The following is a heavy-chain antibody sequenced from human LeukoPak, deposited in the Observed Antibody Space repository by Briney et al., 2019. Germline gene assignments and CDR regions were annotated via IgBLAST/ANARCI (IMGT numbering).Heavy chain of an antibody. V-gene: IGHV4-39*01. CDR2: MYYSGST. CDR1: GDAITGSTYY. D-gene: IGHD3-22*01. J-gene: IGHJ4*02. Sequence: SETLSLTCTVSGDAITGSTYYWGWIRQPPGKGLEWIGSMYYSGSTYSNPSLKSRVTIAADTSKNQFSLKLSSVTAADTATYYCARRYYDRTGYYYFDHWTQGTLVTVSS. CDR3: ARRYYDRTGYYYFDH.